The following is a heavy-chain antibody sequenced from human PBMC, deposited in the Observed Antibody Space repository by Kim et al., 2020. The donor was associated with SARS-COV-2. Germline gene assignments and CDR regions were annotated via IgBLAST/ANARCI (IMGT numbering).Heavy chain of an antibody. D-gene: IGHD6-13*01. CDR3: AKDWYSSSLYYFDY. CDR1: GFTFDDYA. CDR2: ISWNSGSI. Sequence: GGSLRLSCAASGFTFDDYAMHWVRQAPGKGLEWVSGISWNSGSIGYADSVKGRFTISRDNAKNSLYLQMNSLRAEDTALYYCAKDWYSSSLYYFDYWGQGTLVTVSS. V-gene: IGHV3-9*01. J-gene: IGHJ4*02.